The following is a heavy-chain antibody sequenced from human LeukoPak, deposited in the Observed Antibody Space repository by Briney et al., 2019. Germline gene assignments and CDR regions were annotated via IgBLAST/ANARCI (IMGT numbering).Heavy chain of an antibody. CDR1: GFTFSSYW. V-gene: IGHV3-74*01. J-gene: IGHJ5*01. Sequence: GGSLRLSCAASGFTFSSYWMHWVRQAPGKGLVWVSRSNSDGSTTIYADSVKGRFTISRDNAQNTLYLQMNSLRAEDTAVYYCVRASITFDSWGQGTLVTVSS. CDR3: VRASITFDS. CDR2: SNSDGSTT.